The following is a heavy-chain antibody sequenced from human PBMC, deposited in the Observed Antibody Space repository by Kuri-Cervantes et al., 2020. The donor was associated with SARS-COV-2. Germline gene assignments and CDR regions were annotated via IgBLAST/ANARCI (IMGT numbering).Heavy chain of an antibody. CDR1: GFTVSSHG. Sequence: GGSLRLSCAASGFTVSSHGMCWVRQAPGKGLEWVSVIWYDGKNEYYAGSVKGRFNTSRDTSKNTVSLHMNSLRAEDTAMYYCATGAANSYTDVWGRGTTVTVSS. V-gene: IGHV3-33*07. J-gene: IGHJ6*03. CDR2: IWYDGKNE. CDR3: ATGAANSYTDV. D-gene: IGHD3-10*01.